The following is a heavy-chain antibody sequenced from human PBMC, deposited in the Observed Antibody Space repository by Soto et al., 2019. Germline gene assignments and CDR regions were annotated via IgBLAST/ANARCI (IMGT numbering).Heavy chain of an antibody. Sequence: SETLSLTYTVSGGSINNYYWSWIRQPPGKGLEWIGYIYYSGSTNYNPSLKSRVTISGDTSKNQFSLKLSSVSAADTAVYYCARADETAMVAKYYFDSWGQGTQVTVSS. D-gene: IGHD5-18*01. CDR1: GGSINNYY. CDR3: ARADETAMVAKYYFDS. CDR2: IYYSGST. J-gene: IGHJ4*02. V-gene: IGHV4-59*08.